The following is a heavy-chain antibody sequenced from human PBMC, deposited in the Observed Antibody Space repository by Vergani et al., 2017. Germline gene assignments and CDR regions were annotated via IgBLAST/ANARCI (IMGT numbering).Heavy chain of an antibody. CDR1: GDSISSGGYY. CDR3: AREDGSSSTFDY. D-gene: IGHD6-6*01. J-gene: IGHJ4*02. Sequence: QVQLQESGPGLVKPSQTLSLTCTVSGDSISSGGYYWSWIRQHPGKGLEWIGYIYYSGSTYYNPSLKSRITISIDTSKNQFSLKLSSVTAADTAIYYCAREDGSSSTFDYWGQGTLVTVSS. V-gene: IGHV4-31*03. CDR2: IYYSGST.